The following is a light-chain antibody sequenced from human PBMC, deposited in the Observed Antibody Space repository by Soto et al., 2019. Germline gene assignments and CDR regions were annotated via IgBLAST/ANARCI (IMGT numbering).Light chain of an antibody. CDR2: GAS. CDR1: QSVATY. J-gene: IGKJ2*01. Sequence: DIQMTQSPSSLSASVGDRVTITCRASQSVATYFNWYQQKPGKAPRLLIYGASSLQTGVPSRFSGSGSGTDFTLNISSLQPEDFATYYCQQSYTFPYNFGQGTKLDIK. CDR3: QQSYTFPYN. V-gene: IGKV1-39*01.